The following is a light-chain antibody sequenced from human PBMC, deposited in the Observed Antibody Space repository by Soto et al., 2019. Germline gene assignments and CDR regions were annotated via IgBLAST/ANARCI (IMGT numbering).Light chain of an antibody. Sequence: EIVLTQSPATLSLSPGERATLSCRASQSVSSYLAWYQQKPGQAPRLLIYDASNRATGIPARFSGSGSGTDFTLTISSLEPEDFAVYSCQQRSNWRFGQGTRLEIK. J-gene: IGKJ5*01. V-gene: IGKV3-11*01. CDR2: DAS. CDR1: QSVSSY. CDR3: QQRSNWR.